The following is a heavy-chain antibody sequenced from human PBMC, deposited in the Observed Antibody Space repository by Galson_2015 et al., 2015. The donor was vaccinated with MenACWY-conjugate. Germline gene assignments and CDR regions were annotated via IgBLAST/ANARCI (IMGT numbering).Heavy chain of an antibody. CDR1: GFTFSDHY. D-gene: IGHD4-17*01. J-gene: IGHJ4*02. Sequence: SLRLSCAASGFTFSDHYLDWVRQAPGKGLEWIGRSRDNTNSYTTEYAASVKGRFIISRDHSKNSLYLHMNSLKTEDTAVYYCVRTLTPVTTVASHWGQGTLVTVSS. CDR3: VRTLTPVTTVASH. CDR2: SRDNTNSYTT. V-gene: IGHV3-72*01.